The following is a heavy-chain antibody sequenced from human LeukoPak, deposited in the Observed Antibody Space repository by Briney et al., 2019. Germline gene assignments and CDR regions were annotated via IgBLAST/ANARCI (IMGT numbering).Heavy chain of an antibody. CDR2: IIPIFGTT. CDR1: GGTFSSYA. D-gene: IGHD6-19*01. CDR3: AGSPGIAVAGSFDY. V-gene: IGHV1-69*13. Sequence: SVKVSCKASGGTFSSYAISWVRQAPGQGLEWMGGIIPIFGTTNYAQKFQGRVTITADESTSTAYMELSSLRSEDTAVYYCAGSPGIAVAGSFDYWGQGTLVTVSS. J-gene: IGHJ4*02.